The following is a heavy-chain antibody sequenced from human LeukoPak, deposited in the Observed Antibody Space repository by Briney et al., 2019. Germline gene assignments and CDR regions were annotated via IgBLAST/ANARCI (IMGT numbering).Heavy chain of an antibody. D-gene: IGHD3-22*01. CDR2: VYTSGST. V-gene: IGHV4-61*02. CDR3: AREGEYISSGYFLFTLNT. Sequence: TLSLTCTVSGGSISSGSYYWSWIRQPAGKGLEWIGRVYTSGSTNYNPSLKSRVTISVDTSKNQFSLKLSSVTAADTAVYYCAREGEYISSGYFLFTLNTWGQGTLVTVSS. J-gene: IGHJ4*02. CDR1: GGSISSGSYY.